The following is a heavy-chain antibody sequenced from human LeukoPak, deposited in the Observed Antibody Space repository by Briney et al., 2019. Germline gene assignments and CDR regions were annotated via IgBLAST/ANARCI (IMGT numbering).Heavy chain of an antibody. CDR2: IRYDGSNK. D-gene: IGHD3-10*01. CDR1: GFTFSSYG. V-gene: IGHV3-30*02. CDR3: AKDVATLWFGELLGSYDY. J-gene: IGHJ4*02. Sequence: GGSLRLSCAASGFTFSSYGMHWVRQAPGKGLEWVAFIRYDGSNKYYADSVKGRFTISRDNSKSTLYLQMDSLRAEDTAVYYCAKDVATLWFGELLGSYDYWGQGTLVTVSS.